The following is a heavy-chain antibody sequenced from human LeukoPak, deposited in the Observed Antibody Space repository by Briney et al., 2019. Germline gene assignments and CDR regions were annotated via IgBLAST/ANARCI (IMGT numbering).Heavy chain of an antibody. CDR3: ARGLWFREDFDY. CDR1: GFTFRDYY. V-gene: IGHV3-11*01. J-gene: IGHJ4*02. CDR2: ISSSCSTI. Sequence: PGGSLRLSCAASGFTFRDYYMIWMRQAPGKALVGVSYISSSCSTIYYADSVKGRFTISSANAKNSLYLQINSLRAEDPAVYYCARGLWFREDFDYWGQGTLVTVSS. D-gene: IGHD3-10*01.